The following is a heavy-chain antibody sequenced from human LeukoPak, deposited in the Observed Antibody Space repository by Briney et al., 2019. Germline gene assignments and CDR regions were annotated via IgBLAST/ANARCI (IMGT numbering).Heavy chain of an antibody. V-gene: IGHV4-34*01. CDR3: ARGGIAARPYYYYYMDV. Sequence: SETLSLXCAVYGGSFSGYYWSWIRQPPGKALEWIGEINHSGSTNYNPSLKSRVTISVDTSKNQFSLKLSSVTAADTAVYYCARGGIAARPYYYYYMDVWGKGTTVTVSS. CDR1: GGSFSGYY. D-gene: IGHD6-6*01. CDR2: INHSGST. J-gene: IGHJ6*03.